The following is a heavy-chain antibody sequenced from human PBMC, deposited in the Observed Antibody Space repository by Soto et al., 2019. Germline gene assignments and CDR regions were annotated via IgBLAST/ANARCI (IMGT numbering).Heavy chain of an antibody. V-gene: IGHV3-74*01. CDR1: RGAFGDYW. J-gene: IGHJ1*01. CDR3: ARDLGSSWYPEYFQH. CDR2: INRDANDI. D-gene: IGHD6-13*01. Sequence: GGSLRLSCEASRGAFGDYWMHWVRQAPGEGLVWVSRINRDANDIIYADSVKGRFTISRDNAKNSLYLQMNSLRAEDTAVYYCARDLGSSWYPEYFQHWGQGTLVTVSS.